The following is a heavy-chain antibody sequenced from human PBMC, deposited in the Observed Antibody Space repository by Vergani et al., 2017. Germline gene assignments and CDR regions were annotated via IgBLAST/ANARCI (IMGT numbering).Heavy chain of an antibody. CDR3: ARGPRDFGRWLQGTKDY. CDR2: IYYSGST. CDR1: GGSISSSSYY. J-gene: IGHJ4*02. V-gene: IGHV4-39*07. Sequence: QLQLQESGPGLVKPSETLSLTCTVSGGSISSSSYYWGWIRQPPGKGLEWIGSIYYSGSTYYNPSLKSRVTISVDTSKNQFSLKLSSVTAADTAVYYCARGPRDFGRWLQGTKDYWGQGTLVTVSS. D-gene: IGHD5-24*01.